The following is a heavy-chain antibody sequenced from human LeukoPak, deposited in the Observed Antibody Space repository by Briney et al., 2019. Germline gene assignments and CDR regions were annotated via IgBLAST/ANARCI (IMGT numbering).Heavy chain of an antibody. CDR2: IYHNGNT. J-gene: IGHJ4*02. V-gene: IGHV4-38-2*02. CDR3: ASYKTYYDSSGNPFDY. Sequence: SETLSLTCTVFGSSINSVYSWGWIRQPPGNGLEWIGSIYHNGNTYYNSSLKSRVTISVHTSENQFSPKLSSVTAADTAVYYCASYKTYYDSSGNPFDYWGQGTLVTVSS. CDR1: GSSINSVYS. D-gene: IGHD3-22*01.